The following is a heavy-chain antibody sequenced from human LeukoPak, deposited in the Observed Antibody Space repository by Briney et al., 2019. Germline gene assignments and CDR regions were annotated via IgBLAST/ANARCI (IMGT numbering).Heavy chain of an antibody. Sequence: GESLKISCKGSGYSFTSYWIGWVRQMPGKGLEWMGIIYPGDSDTRYSPSFQGQVTISADKSISTAYLQWSSLKASDTAMYYCARHGTVVTAGLHYYYYMDVWGKGTTVTVSS. CDR2: IYPGDSDT. CDR1: GYSFTSYW. D-gene: IGHD2-21*02. J-gene: IGHJ6*03. CDR3: ARHGTVVTAGLHYYYYMDV. V-gene: IGHV5-51*01.